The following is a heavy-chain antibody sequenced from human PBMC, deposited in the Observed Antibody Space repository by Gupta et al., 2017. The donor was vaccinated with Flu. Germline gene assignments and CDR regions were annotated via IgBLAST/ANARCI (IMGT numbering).Heavy chain of an antibody. D-gene: IGHD6-13*01. V-gene: IGHV4-34*01. CDR1: VGSFSGYY. CDR2: INHSGST. CDR3: ARTNWEAAAGNWFDP. J-gene: IGHJ5*02. Sequence: VQLQQWGAGLLKPSETLSLTCAVYVGSFSGYYWSWFRQPPGKGLEWIGEINHSGSTNYNPSLKSRVTISVDTSKNQFSLKVSSVTAADTAVYYCARTNWEAAAGNWFDPWGQGTLVTVSS.